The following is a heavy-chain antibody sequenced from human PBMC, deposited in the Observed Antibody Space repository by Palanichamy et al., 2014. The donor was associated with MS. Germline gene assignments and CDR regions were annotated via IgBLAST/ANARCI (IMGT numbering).Heavy chain of an antibody. Sequence: YWSWIRQPAGKGLEWIGRISASGRTYYNPSLKSRVTMSMDTSKNQFSLNLGSVSAADTAVFYCVRDDTSLDYWGQGTLITVSS. D-gene: IGHD3-22*01. CDR3: VRDDTSLDY. CDR1: Y. CDR2: ISASGRT. J-gene: IGHJ4*02. V-gene: IGHV4-4*07.